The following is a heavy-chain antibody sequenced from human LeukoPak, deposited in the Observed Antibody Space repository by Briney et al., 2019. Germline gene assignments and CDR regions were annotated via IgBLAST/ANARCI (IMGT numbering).Heavy chain of an antibody. CDR2: IHHSGST. J-gene: IGHJ6*03. V-gene: IGHV4-34*01. CDR3: ARDLSSGSSRYGYMDV. Sequence: SETLSLTCAVDGGSFSGYYWSWIRQPPGKGLEWIGEIHHSGSTNYNPSLKSRVTISVDTSKKQFSLRLSSVTAADTAVYYCARDLSSGSSRYGYMDVWGKGTTVTISS. D-gene: IGHD1-26*01. CDR1: GGSFSGYY.